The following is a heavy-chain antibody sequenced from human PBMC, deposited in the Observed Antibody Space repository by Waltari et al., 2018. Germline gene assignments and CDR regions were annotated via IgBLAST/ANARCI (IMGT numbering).Heavy chain of an antibody. D-gene: IGHD6-19*01. CDR2: IRKDGGVK. Sequence: EVQLVESGGDLVQPGGSLRLSCVGPGFTYSMYLMHWVRQVPGKGLEWVATIRKDGGVKYYVDSVKGRFTISRDNAKNSLFLQMSSLRVEDTAIYYCASQIRYNSGWIPLDYWGQGTLVTVSS. CDR3: ASQIRYNSGWIPLDY. V-gene: IGHV3-7*01. CDR1: GFTYSMYL. J-gene: IGHJ4*02.